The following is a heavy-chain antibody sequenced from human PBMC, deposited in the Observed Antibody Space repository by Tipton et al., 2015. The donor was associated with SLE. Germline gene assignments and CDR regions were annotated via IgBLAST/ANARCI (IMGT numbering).Heavy chain of an antibody. CDR2: IYTSGST. CDR3: ARAGYCSGGSCYRDAFDI. V-gene: IGHV4-61*09. CDR1: GGSISSGSYY. Sequence: LSLTCTVSGGSISSGSYYWSWIRQPAGKGLEWIGYIYTSGSTNYNPSLKSRVTISVDTSKNQFSLKLSSVTAADTAVYYCARAGYCSGGSCYRDAFDIWGQGTMVTVSS. D-gene: IGHD2-15*01. J-gene: IGHJ3*02.